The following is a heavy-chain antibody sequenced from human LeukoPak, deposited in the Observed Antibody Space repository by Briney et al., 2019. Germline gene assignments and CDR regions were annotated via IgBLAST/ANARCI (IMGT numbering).Heavy chain of an antibody. V-gene: IGHV1-69*13. CDR3: ARVGSTSGYYYYCMDV. Sequence: ASVKVSCKASGGTFSSYAISWVRQAPGQGLEWMGGVIPIFGTANYAQKFQGRVTITADESTSTAYMELSSLRSEDTAVYYCARVGSTSGYYYYCMDVWGKGTTVTVSS. CDR2: VIPIFGTA. CDR1: GGTFSSYA. D-gene: IGHD2-2*01. J-gene: IGHJ6*03.